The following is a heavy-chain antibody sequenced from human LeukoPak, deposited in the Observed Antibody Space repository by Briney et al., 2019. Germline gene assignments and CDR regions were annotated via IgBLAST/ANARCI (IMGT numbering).Heavy chain of an antibody. CDR2: ISAYNGNT. Sequence: ASVKVSCKASGYTFTSYGISWVRQAPRQGLEWMGWISAYNGNTNYAQKLQGRVTMTTDTSTSTAYMELRSLRSDDTAVYYCARDPEYCSSTSCPYYFDYWGQGTLVTVSS. D-gene: IGHD2-2*01. V-gene: IGHV1-18*01. CDR3: ARDPEYCSSTSCPYYFDY. J-gene: IGHJ4*02. CDR1: GYTFTSYG.